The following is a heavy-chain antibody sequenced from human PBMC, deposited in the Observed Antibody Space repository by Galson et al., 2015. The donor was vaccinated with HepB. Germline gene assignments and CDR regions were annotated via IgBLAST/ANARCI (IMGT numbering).Heavy chain of an antibody. CDR3: ARGEGAHDYMPPDY. J-gene: IGHJ4*02. CDR2: IIPIFGTA. V-gene: IGHV1-69*13. CDR1: GGTFSSYA. D-gene: IGHD4-11*01. Sequence: SVKVSCKASGGTFSSYAISWVRQAPGQGLEWMGGIIPIFGTANYAQKFQGRVTITADESTSTAYMELSSLRSEDTAVYYCARGEGAHDYMPPDYWGQGTLVTVSS.